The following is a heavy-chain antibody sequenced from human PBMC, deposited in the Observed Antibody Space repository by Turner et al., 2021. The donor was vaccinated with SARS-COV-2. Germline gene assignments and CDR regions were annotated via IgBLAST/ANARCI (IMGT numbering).Heavy chain of an antibody. CDR1: GGSISSSSYY. D-gene: IGHD6-19*01. V-gene: IGHV4-39*01. CDR2: IYYSGST. CDR3: ARQGREQWLASNWFDP. J-gene: IGHJ5*02. Sequence: QLQLQESGPGLVKPSETLSLTCTVSGGSISSSSYYWGWIRQPPGKGLEWIGSIYYSGSTYYNPSFKSRVTISVDTSKNQFSLKLSSVTAADTAVYYCARQGREQWLASNWFDPWGQGTLVTVSS.